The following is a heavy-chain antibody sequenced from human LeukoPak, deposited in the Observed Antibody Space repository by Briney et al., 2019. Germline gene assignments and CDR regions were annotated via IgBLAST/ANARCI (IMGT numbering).Heavy chain of an antibody. Sequence: ASVKVSCKASGGTFSSYAISWVRQAPGQGLEWMGGIIPIFGTANYAQKFQGRVTVTADESTSTAYMELSSLRSEDTAVYYCASSTSCRSWFDPWGQGTLATVSS. CDR3: ASSTSCRSWFDP. D-gene: IGHD2-2*01. CDR1: GGTFSSYA. V-gene: IGHV1-69*13. CDR2: IIPIFGTA. J-gene: IGHJ5*02.